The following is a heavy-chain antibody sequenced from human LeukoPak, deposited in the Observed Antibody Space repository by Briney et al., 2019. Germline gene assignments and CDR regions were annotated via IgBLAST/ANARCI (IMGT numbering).Heavy chain of an antibody. CDR3: ARADMTYSWWFDP. CDR1: GASISSGSYY. V-gene: IGHV4-61*02. CDR2: VYAGEDTGDNT. J-gene: IGHJ5*02. Sequence: SETLSLTCTVSGASISSGSYYWSWIRQPAGKGLEWIGRVYAGEDTGDNTHYNPSLKSRVTISADTSKDQFSLKLTSVTAADTAVYYCARADMTYSWWFDPWGQGTLVTVSS. D-gene: IGHD4-11*01.